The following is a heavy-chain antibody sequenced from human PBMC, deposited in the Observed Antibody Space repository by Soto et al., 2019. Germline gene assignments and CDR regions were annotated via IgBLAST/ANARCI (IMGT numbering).Heavy chain of an antibody. J-gene: IGHJ6*02. D-gene: IGHD4-4*01. CDR1: GFTFSSYG. Sequence: GGSLRLSCAASGFTFSSYGMHWVRQAPGKGLEWVAVIWYDGSNKYYADSVKGRFTISRDNSKHTLYLQMNSLRAEDTAVYYCVVFPHYYSNYELGMDVWGQGTTVTVSS. CDR3: VVFPHYYSNYELGMDV. V-gene: IGHV3-33*01. CDR2: IWYDGSNK.